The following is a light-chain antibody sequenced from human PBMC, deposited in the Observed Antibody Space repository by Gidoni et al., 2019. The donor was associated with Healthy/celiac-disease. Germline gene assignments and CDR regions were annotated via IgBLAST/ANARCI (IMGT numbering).Light chain of an antibody. CDR3: VLYMGSGSWV. J-gene: IGLJ3*02. CDR2: STN. V-gene: IGLV8-61*01. Sequence: QTVVTQEPSFSVSPGGTVTLTCGLSHGSVSTSYYPSWYQQTPGQAPRTLIYSTNTRSSGVPDRFSGSILGNKAALTITGAQADDESDYYCVLYMGSGSWVFGGGTKLTVL. CDR1: HGSVSTSYY.